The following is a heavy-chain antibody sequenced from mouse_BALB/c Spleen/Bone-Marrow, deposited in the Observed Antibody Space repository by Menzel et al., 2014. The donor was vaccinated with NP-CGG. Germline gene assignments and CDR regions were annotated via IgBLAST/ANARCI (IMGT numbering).Heavy chain of an antibody. D-gene: IGHD2-4*01. CDR3: ARAYDFLDY. CDR2: IDPFNGGT. Sequence: LVESGPELMKPGASVKISCKASGYSFTSYYMHWVKQSHGKSLEWIGYIDPFNGGTSYNQKFKGKATLTVDKSSNTAYMHISSLTSEDSAVYYWARAYDFLDYWGQGSTLTVSS. CDR1: GYSFTSYY. J-gene: IGHJ2*01. V-gene: IGHV1S135*01.